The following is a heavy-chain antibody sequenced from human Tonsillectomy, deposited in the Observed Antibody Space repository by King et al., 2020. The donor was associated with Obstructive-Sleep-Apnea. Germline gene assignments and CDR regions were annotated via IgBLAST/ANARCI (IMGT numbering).Heavy chain of an antibody. Sequence: EVQLVQSGGGLVKPGESLRLSCAASGFTFSSYCMNWVRQAPGKGLEWVSTISSSSSYIYYADSVKGRFTISRDNAKNTLYLQMNSLRAEDTAVYYCARDLTGGVWWYGSGSHFDYWGQGTLVTVSS. D-gene: IGHD3-10*01. J-gene: IGHJ4*02. CDR1: GFTFSSYC. V-gene: IGHV3-21*01. CDR2: ISSSSSYI. CDR3: ARDLTGGVWWYGSGSHFDY.